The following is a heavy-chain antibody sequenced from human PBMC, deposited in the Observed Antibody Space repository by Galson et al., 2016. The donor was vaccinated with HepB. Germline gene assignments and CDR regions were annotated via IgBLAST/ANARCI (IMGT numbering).Heavy chain of an antibody. V-gene: IGHV4-59*01. CDR1: GGSISTYF. D-gene: IGHD3-22*01. CDR3: AREVIAASGFDY. Sequence: SETLSLTCTVSGGSISTYFWSWIRQPPGKGLEWIGYIYYSGRTNYNPSLKSRVTMSVDTSNNQFSLRLSSVTAAATAVDYCAREVIAASGFDYWGQGTLVTVSS. CDR2: IYYSGRT. J-gene: IGHJ4*02.